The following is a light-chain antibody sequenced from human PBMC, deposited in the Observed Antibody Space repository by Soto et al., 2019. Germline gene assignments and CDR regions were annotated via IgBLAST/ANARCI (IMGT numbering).Light chain of an antibody. V-gene: IGLV2-14*03. J-gene: IGLJ1*01. CDR3: GSYTTSSTLV. Sequence: SVLTQPASVSGSPGQSITISCTGTSSDVGGYNFVSWFQQHPGKAPKLMIFEVTSRPSGVSNRFSGSKSGNTASLTISGLQPEDEADYYCGSYTTSSTLVFGTGTKVTVL. CDR1: SSDVGGYNF. CDR2: EVT.